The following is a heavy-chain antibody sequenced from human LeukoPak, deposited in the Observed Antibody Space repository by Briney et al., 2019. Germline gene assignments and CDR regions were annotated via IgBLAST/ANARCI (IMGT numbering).Heavy chain of an antibody. Sequence: PSETLSLTCAVYGGSFSGYYWSWIRQPPGKGLEWIGEINHSGSTNYNPSLKSRVTISVDTSKNQFSLKLSSVTAADTAVYYCARKRGYSGYAPRDWYFDLWGRGTLVTVSS. D-gene: IGHD5-12*01. CDR3: ARKRGYSGYAPRDWYFDL. J-gene: IGHJ2*01. CDR1: GGSFSGYY. V-gene: IGHV4-34*01. CDR2: INHSGST.